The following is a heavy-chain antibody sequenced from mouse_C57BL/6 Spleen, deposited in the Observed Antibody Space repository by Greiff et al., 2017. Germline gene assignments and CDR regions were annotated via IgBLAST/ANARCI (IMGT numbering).Heavy chain of an antibody. V-gene: IGHV5-17*01. CDR3: ARAYYSNYDAMDY. D-gene: IGHD2-5*01. J-gene: IGHJ4*01. Sequence: EVQLMESGGGLVKPGGSLKLSCAASGFTFSDYGMHWVRQAPEKGLEWVAYISSGSSTIYYADTVKGRFTISRDNAKNTLFLQMTSLRSEDTAMYYCARAYYSNYDAMDYWGQGTSVTVSS. CDR1: GFTFSDYG. CDR2: ISSGSSTI.